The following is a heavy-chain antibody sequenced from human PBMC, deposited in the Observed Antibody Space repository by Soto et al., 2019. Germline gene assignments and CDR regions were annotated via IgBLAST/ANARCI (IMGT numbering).Heavy chain of an antibody. D-gene: IGHD2-21*01. J-gene: IGHJ5*02. CDR3: ARDGAGAYGLGWFDP. CDR1: GVSISSGDYY. V-gene: IGHV4-30-4*08. Sequence: SETLSLTCTVSGVSISSGDYYWSWIRQPPGKGLEWIGYIYYSGSTIYNPSLKSRVTISVDTSKNQLSLELSNVTAADTDVYYCARDGAGAYGLGWFDPWGQGTLVTVSS. CDR2: IYYSGST.